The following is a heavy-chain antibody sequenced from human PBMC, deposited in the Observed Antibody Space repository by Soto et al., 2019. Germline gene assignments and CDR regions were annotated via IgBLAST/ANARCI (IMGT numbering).Heavy chain of an antibody. CDR3: ARGIEGWYQGRYYYGMDV. D-gene: IGHD6-19*01. J-gene: IGHJ6*02. CDR1: GGSVSSGSYY. CDR2: IYYSGNT. Sequence: QVQLQESGPGLVKPSETLSLTCTVSGGSVSSGSYYWSWIRQPPGKGLEWIGYIYYSGNTNYNPSLQRRVTISVDTSKNQFSLKLSSVTAADTAVYYCARGIEGWYQGRYYYGMDVWGQGTTVTVSS. V-gene: IGHV4-61*01.